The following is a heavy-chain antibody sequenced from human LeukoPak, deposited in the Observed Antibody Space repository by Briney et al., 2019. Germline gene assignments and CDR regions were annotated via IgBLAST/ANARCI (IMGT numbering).Heavy chain of an antibody. V-gene: IGHV3-23*01. D-gene: IGHD3-3*01. CDR1: GFTVSSYA. CDR3: AKLARITIFGVVNSDFDY. J-gene: IGHJ4*02. CDR2: ICGSGGST. Sequence: PGGSLRLSCAASGFTVSSYAMSWVRQAPGKGLEWVSAICGSGGSTYYAASEKGRFTISRDNSKNTLYLQMNSLRAEDTAVYYCAKLARITIFGVVNSDFDYWGQGTLVTVSS.